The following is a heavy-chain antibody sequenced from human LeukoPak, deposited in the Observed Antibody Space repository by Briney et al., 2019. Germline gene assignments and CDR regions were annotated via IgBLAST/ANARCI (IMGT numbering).Heavy chain of an antibody. J-gene: IGHJ4*02. CDR3: THCYDSSGYYAYFDY. CDR1: GFSLSTTGVG. Sequence: SGPTLVNPTQTLTLTCTFSGFSLSTTGVGVGWIRQPPGKALEWLALIYWDDGKRYSPSLKSWLTITKDTSKNQVVLRMTNMDPVDTATYYCTHCYDSSGYYAYFDYWGQGILVTVSS. D-gene: IGHD3-22*01. V-gene: IGHV2-5*02. CDR2: IYWDDGK.